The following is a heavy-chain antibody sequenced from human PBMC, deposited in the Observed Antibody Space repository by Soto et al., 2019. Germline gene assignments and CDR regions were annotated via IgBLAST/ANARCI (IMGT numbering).Heavy chain of an antibody. CDR1: GFTFSTYA. J-gene: IGHJ4*02. D-gene: IGHD6-13*01. Sequence: PGGSLRLSCAASGFTFSTYAVTWVRQAPGKGLEWVSTISGSGGSTYYADSVKGRFTISRDNSKHTLYLQMNSLRAEDTAVYYCAKDQGSSWYEIDYWGQGTLVTVS. CDR3: AKDQGSSWYEIDY. V-gene: IGHV3-23*01. CDR2: ISGSGGST.